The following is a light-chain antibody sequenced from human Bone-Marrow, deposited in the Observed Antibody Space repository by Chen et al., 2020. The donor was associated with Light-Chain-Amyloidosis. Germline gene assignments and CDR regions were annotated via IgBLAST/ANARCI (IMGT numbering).Light chain of an antibody. CDR1: NIGSTS. CDR3: QVWDRSSDRPV. CDR2: DDS. V-gene: IGLV3-21*02. J-gene: IGLJ3*02. Sequence: GQTATIACGGNNIGSTSVHWYQQTPGQAPLLVVYDDSDRPSGIPERLSGSNSGNTATLTINRVEAGDEADYYCQVWDRSSDRPVFGGGTKLTVL.